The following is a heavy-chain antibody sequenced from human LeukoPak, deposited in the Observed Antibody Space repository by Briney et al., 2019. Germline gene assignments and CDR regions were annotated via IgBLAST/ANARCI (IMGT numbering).Heavy chain of an antibody. CDR2: ISYDGSNK. CDR1: GFTFSTYG. J-gene: IGHJ3*02. CDR3: ARLRGGSFDAFDI. Sequence: GGSLRLSCAASGFTFSTYGMHWVRQAPGKGLEWVAVISYDGSNKYYADSVKGRFTISRDNAKNTLYLQMSSLRAEDTAVYYCARLRGGSFDAFDIWGQGTMVTVSS. D-gene: IGHD1-26*01. V-gene: IGHV3-30*12.